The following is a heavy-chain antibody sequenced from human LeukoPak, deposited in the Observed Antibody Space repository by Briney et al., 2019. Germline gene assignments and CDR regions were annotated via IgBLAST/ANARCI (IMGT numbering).Heavy chain of an antibody. V-gene: IGHV1-2*06. D-gene: IGHD3-3*01. CDR2: IDPNSGGT. J-gene: IGHJ4*02. CDR1: GFSFTGYF. CDR3: ARSIWKSPPDY. Sequence: ASVKVSCKASGFSFTGYFMHRVRQAPGQGPEWMGRIDPNSGGTNYALKFQGRVTMTRDTPISTAYMELSRLRSDDTAVYYCARSIWKSPPDYWGQGTLVTVSS.